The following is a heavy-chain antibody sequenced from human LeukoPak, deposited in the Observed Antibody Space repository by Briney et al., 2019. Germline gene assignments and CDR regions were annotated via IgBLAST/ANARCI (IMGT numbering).Heavy chain of an antibody. CDR2: IYSSGSN. CDR1: GGSISSYY. J-gene: IGHJ6*03. Sequence: SETLSLSCTVSGGSISSYYRSWFRQPPGKGLEWIGYIYSSGSNNYNPSLKSRVTISVDTTKNQYLLMLSSVTAADTAVYCCARDGYSYGPGEYYYYYMDVWGKGTTVTVSS. V-gene: IGHV4-59*01. CDR3: ARDGYSYGPGEYYYYYMDV. D-gene: IGHD5-18*01.